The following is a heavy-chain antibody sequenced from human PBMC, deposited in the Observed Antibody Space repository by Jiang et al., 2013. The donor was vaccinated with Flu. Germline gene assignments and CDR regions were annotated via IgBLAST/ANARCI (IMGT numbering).Heavy chain of an antibody. V-gene: IGHV6-1*01. CDR3: ARVEGYCSGGNCYPDY. J-gene: IGHJ4*02. CDR1: GDSVSSNSAA. CDR2: TYYRSKWYN. D-gene: IGHD2-15*01. Sequence: QTLSLTCAISGDSVSSNSAAWNWIRQSPSRGLEWLGRTYYRSKWYNDYAVSVKSRITINPDTSKNQFSLQLNSVTPEDTAVYYCARVEGYCSGGNCYPDYWGQGTLVSVSS.